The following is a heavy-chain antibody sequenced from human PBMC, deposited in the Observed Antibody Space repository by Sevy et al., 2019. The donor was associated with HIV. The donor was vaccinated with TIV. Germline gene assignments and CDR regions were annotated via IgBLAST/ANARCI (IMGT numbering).Heavy chain of an antibody. Sequence: GGSLRLSCAASGFTFSSNWMHWVRQAPGKGLVWVSRINSDGSSTNHADSGKGRFTISRDNAKNTLYLQMNSLGAEDTAVYYCARDAIVLVTTGGKKDPYFQHWGQGTLVTVSS. CDR2: INSDGSST. D-gene: IGHD4-17*01. J-gene: IGHJ1*01. V-gene: IGHV3-74*01. CDR3: ARDAIVLVTTGGKKDPYFQH. CDR1: GFTFSSNW.